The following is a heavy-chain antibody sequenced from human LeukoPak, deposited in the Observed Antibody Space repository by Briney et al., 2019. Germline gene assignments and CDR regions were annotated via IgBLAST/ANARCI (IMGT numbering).Heavy chain of an antibody. CDR1: GGSFSGYY. J-gene: IGHJ6*02. Sequence: SETLSLTCAVYGGSFSGYYWSWIRQPPGKGLEWIGEINHSGSTNYNPSLKSRVTISVDTSKNQFSLKLSSVTAADTAVYYCASRASYYYYGMDVWGQGTTVTVSS. CDR3: ASRASYYYYGMDV. CDR2: INHSGST. V-gene: IGHV4-34*01.